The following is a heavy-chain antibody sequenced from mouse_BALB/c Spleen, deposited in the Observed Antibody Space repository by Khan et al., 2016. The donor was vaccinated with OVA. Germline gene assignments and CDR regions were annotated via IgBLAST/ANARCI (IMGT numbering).Heavy chain of an antibody. CDR3: ARSGYSAWFAY. V-gene: IGHV14-1*02. CDR2: IDPENDNT. J-gene: IGHJ3*01. CDR1: GFNIKDYY. Sequence: EVQLQESGAELVRPGALVKLSCKASGFNIKDYYIHWVKQRPEQGLEWNGWIDPENDNTIYDPKFQAKAIITADTSSNTAYLQLSSLASEDTAVSYCARSGYSAWFAYWGQGTLVTVSA.